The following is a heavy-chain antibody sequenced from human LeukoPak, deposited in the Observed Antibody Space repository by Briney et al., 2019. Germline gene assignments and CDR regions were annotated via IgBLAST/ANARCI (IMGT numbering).Heavy chain of an antibody. Sequence: GGSLRLSCAASGFTFSSYSMNWVRQAPGKGLEWVSSISSSSSYIYYADSVKGRFTISRDNAKNSLYLQMNSLRAEDTAVYYCASGNWNDVFWFDYWGQGTLVTVSS. CDR2: ISSSSSYI. CDR1: GFTFSSYS. CDR3: ASGNWNDVFWFDY. V-gene: IGHV3-21*01. J-gene: IGHJ4*02. D-gene: IGHD1-1*01.